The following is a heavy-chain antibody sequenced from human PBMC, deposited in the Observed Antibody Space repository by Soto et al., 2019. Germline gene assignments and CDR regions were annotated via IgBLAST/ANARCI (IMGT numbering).Heavy chain of an antibody. D-gene: IGHD2-15*01. CDR1: GFTFSGSA. Sequence: PGGSLRLSCAASGFTFSGSAMHWVRQASGKGLEWVGRIRSKANSYATAYAASVKGRFTISRDDSKNTAYLQMNSLKTEDTAVNYCTRWFCSGGSCYYDYWGQGTLVTVSS. V-gene: IGHV3-73*01. CDR2: IRSKANSYAT. CDR3: TRWFCSGGSCYYDY. J-gene: IGHJ4*02.